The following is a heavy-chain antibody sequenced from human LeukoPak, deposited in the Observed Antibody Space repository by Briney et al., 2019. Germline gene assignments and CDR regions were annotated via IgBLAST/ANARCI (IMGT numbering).Heavy chain of an antibody. V-gene: IGHV4-31*03. CDR1: GGSISSGGYY. D-gene: IGHD3-10*01. CDR3: ARGKKYYYGSGSYYKTLDY. J-gene: IGHJ4*02. Sequence: SETLSLTCTVSGGSISSGGYYWSWIRQHPGKGLEWIGEINHSGSTNYNPSLKSRVTISVDTSKNQFSLKLSSVTAADTAVYYCARGKKYYYGSGSYYKTLDYWGQGTLVTVSS. CDR2: INHSGST.